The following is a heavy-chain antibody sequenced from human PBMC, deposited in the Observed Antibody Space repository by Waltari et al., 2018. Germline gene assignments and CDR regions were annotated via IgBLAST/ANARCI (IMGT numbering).Heavy chain of an antibody. V-gene: IGHV3-30*02. CDR1: GFTFTTYG. Sequence: QVQLVESGGGVVQPGGSLRLSCTASGFTFTTYGMHWVRQAPGQGLEWVAFMRPDGSDERYADSVKGRLTISRDNSKNTVYLQLSSLRPEDTAVYYCAKSDHPSDIWSGPWGQGTLVTVSS. J-gene: IGHJ5*02. CDR2: MRPDGSDE. D-gene: IGHD3-3*01. CDR3: AKSDHPSDIWSGP.